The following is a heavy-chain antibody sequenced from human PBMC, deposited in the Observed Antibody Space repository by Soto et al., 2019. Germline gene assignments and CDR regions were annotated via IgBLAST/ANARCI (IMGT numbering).Heavy chain of an antibody. D-gene: IGHD3-22*01. CDR3: ARAQSSDYYDSSGYPDY. CDR2: IYYSGST. J-gene: IGHJ4*02. V-gene: IGHV4-31*03. Sequence: KQSQTLSLTCTVSGGSISSGGYYWSWIRQHPGKGLEWIGYIYYSGSTYYNPSLKSRVTISVDTSKNQFSLKLSSVTAADTAVYYCARAQSSDYYDSSGYPDYWGQGTLVTVSS. CDR1: GGSISSGGYY.